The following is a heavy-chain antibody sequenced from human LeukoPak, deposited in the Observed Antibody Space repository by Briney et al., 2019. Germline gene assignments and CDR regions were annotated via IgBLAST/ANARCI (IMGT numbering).Heavy chain of an antibody. CDR1: VSGFISDW. CDR2: IYPGDSDT. Sequence: GASLQISSSAAVSGFISDWIGWGRRMPGKGREWMGVIYPGDSDTRYSPSFQGQVTMSADKSISTAFLQSSSLMASRSALCYCGRGGYSRYEFDYWGQGTLVTVSS. CDR3: GRGGYSRYEFDY. D-gene: IGHD5-12*01. J-gene: IGHJ4*02. V-gene: IGHV5-51*01.